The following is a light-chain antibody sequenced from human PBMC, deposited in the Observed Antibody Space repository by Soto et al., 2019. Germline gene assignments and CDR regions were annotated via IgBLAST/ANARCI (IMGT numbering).Light chain of an antibody. CDR3: AAWDDSLNGVV. Sequence: SVLTQPPSASGTPGQWVTISCSGSSSNIGSNSVNWYQHLPGTAPKLLIYSNNYWPSGVPDRFSASKSCTSASLTISGLQSEDEADYYCAAWDDSLNGVVFGGGTKLTVL. CDR2: SNN. V-gene: IGLV1-44*01. J-gene: IGLJ2*01. CDR1: SSNIGSNS.